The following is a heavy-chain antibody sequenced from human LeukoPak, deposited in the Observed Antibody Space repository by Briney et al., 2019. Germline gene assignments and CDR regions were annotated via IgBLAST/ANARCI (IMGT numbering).Heavy chain of an antibody. J-gene: IGHJ4*02. CDR1: GGSISSGSYY. CDR2: IYTSGST. Sequence: PSETLSLTCTVSGGSISSGSYYWSWIRQPAGKGLEWIGRIYTSGSTNYNPSLKSRVTISVDTSKNQFSLKLSSVTAADTAVYYCARFGYYDSSGYYFDYWGQGTLVTVSS. V-gene: IGHV4-61*02. D-gene: IGHD3-22*01. CDR3: ARFGYYDSSGYYFDY.